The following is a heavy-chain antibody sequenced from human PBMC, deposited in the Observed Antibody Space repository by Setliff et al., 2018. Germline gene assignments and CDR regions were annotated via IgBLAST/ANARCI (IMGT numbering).Heavy chain of an antibody. V-gene: IGHV4-39*01. CDR3: ARHVKVATEYFDC. CDR1: GGSISSGSDY. J-gene: IGHJ4*02. Sequence: PSETLSLTCTVSGGSISSGSDYWAWIRQPPGKGLEWLGTVYHSGGTYYNPSLKSRVTMSVDTSKNLLSLKLNSVTAADTALYYCARHVKVATEYFDCWGQGTLVTVS. D-gene: IGHD5-12*01. CDR2: VYHSGGT.